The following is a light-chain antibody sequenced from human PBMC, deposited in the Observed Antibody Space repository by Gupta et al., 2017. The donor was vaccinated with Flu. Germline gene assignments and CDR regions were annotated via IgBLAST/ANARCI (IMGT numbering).Light chain of an antibody. CDR1: NSDIGAGYD. CDR3: QSYDNSLRSVV. Sequence: QSVLTPPPSVSGAPGQGVTIPCSGSNSDIGAGYDVHWYQQLPGAAPKVLIYGNTYRPSGVPDRFSGSKSGTSGSLVITGLQAEDEADYYCQSYDNSLRSVVFGTGTKVTVL. J-gene: IGLJ1*01. CDR2: GNT. V-gene: IGLV1-40*01.